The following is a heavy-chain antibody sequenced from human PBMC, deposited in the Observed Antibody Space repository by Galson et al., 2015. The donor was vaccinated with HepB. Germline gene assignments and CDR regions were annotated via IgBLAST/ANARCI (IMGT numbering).Heavy chain of an antibody. Sequence: SVKVSCKASGYTFSSYGISWVRQAPGQGLEWMGWISAYNGNTNYAQKLQGRVTMTTETSSSTAYMELRSLRSDDTAVYYCARERQYGDWYFDYWGQGTLVTVSS. D-gene: IGHD4-17*01. CDR1: GYTFSSYG. CDR3: ARERQYGDWYFDY. V-gene: IGHV1-18*01. CDR2: ISAYNGNT. J-gene: IGHJ4*02.